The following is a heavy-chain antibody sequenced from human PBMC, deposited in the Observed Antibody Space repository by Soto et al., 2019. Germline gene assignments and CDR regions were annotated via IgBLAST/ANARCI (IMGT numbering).Heavy chain of an antibody. D-gene: IGHD3-10*01. CDR3: ARAPITMVPENP. J-gene: IGHJ5*02. CDR1: GYTFTSYY. V-gene: IGHV1-46*01. CDR2: INPSGGST. Sequence: GPSVKVSCKASGYTFTSYYMHWVRQAPGQGLEWMGIINPSGGSTSYAQKFQGRVTMTRDTSTSTVYMELSSLRSEDTAVYYCARAPITMVPENPWGRGTLVTVSS.